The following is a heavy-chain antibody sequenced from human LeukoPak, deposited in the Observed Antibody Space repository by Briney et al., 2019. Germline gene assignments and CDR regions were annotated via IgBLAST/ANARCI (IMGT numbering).Heavy chain of an antibody. D-gene: IGHD6-6*01. J-gene: IGHJ6*03. CDR2: INAGNGNT. Sequence: ASVKVSCKASGYTFTSYAMHWVRQASGQRLEWMGWINAGNGNTKYSQKFQGRVTITRDTSASTAYMELRSLRSDDTAVYYCARGPASSIAARGYYMDVWGKGTTVTVSS. CDR1: GYTFTSYA. CDR3: ARGPASSIAARGYYMDV. V-gene: IGHV1-3*01.